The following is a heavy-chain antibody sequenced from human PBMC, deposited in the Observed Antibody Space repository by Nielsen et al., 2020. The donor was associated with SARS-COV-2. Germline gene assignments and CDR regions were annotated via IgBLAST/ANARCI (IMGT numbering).Heavy chain of an antibody. J-gene: IGHJ5*02. CDR2: IYYSGST. CDR3: AREDYYDSSGPGNWFDP. D-gene: IGHD3-22*01. V-gene: IGHV4-39*02. CDR1: GGSNSSSSYY. Sequence: SETLSLTCTVPGGSNSSSSYYWGWIRQPPGKGLEWIGSIYYSGSTYYNPSLKSRVTISVDTSKNQFSLKLSSVTAADTAVYYCAREDYYDSSGPGNWFDPWGQGTLVTVSS.